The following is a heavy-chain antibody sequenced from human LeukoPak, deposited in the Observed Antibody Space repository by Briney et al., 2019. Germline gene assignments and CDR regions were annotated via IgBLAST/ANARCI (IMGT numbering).Heavy chain of an antibody. CDR1: GGSFSGYY. CDR3: ARRPLYSYGPNDY. Sequence: SETLSLPCDVYGGSFSGYYWRWIRQPPGKGLEWIGEINQSGSTNYNPSLTSRVTISVDTSKNQFSLKLSSVSAADTAVYYCARRPLYSYGPNDYWGQGTLVTVSS. V-gene: IGHV4-34*01. D-gene: IGHD5-18*01. J-gene: IGHJ4*02. CDR2: INQSGST.